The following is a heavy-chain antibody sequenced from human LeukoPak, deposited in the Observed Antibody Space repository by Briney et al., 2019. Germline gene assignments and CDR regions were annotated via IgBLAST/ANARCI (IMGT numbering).Heavy chain of an antibody. CDR1: GYRFTSYW. CDR3: PRRNYDILTGYYNDYFDY. J-gene: IGHJ4*02. CDR2: IYPSDSDA. Sequence: GESLKISCKASGYRFTSYWIGWVRQMPGKGLEWVGIIYPSDSDARYSPSFQGQVTISADKSTNPAYLQWSSLKASDTAIYYCPRRNYDILTGYYNDYFDYWGQGTLVTVSS. D-gene: IGHD3-9*01. V-gene: IGHV5-51*01.